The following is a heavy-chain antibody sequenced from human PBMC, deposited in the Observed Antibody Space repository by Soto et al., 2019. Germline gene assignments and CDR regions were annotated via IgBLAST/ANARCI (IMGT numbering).Heavy chain of an antibody. J-gene: IGHJ4*02. D-gene: IGHD6-6*01. Sequence: QVQLVESGGGVVQPGRSLRLSCAASGFTLSGNDMHWVRQAPGKGPEWVAVMSYDGSHQYYADSVKGRFTISRDTSKSTLYLQMNSLRTEDTAVYYCAKGGWYTSSSPSDCWGQGTLVPSPQ. V-gene: IGHV3-30*18. CDR1: GFTLSGND. CDR3: AKGGWYTSSSPSDC. CDR2: MSYDGSHQ.